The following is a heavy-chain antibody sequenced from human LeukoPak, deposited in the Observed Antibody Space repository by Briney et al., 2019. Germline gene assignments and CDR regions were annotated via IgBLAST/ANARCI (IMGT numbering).Heavy chain of an antibody. V-gene: IGHV3-48*04. CDR3: ARAQGYSGYDVDY. J-gene: IGHJ4*02. CDR1: GFTFSSDS. D-gene: IGHD5-12*01. CDR2: ISSSIIII. Sequence: PVRSLRLSCAASGFTFSSDSTNSVRQAPGKGLERVWYISSSIIIIDYADSVKGRFTISRDNAKNSLYLQMNSLRAEDTAVYYCARAQGYSGYDVDYWGQGTLVTVSS.